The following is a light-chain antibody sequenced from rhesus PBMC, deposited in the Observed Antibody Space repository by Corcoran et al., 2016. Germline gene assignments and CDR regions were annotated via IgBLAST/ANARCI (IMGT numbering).Light chain of an antibody. J-gene: IGKJ2*01. CDR3: QQYNNWNS. Sequence: EIVMTQSPATLSLSPGERATLSCRASQSVSSYVAWYQQKPEQAPRLLIYGASSRATGIPDRFSGSGSGTGFTLIISSLEPEDVGVYYCQQYNNWNSFGQGTKVEIK. V-gene: IGKV3S9*01. CDR1: QSVSSY. CDR2: GAS.